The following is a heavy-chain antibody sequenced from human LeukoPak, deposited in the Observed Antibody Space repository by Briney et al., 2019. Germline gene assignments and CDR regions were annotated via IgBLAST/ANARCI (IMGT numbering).Heavy chain of an antibody. J-gene: IGHJ3*02. CDR1: GFTFSDYY. D-gene: IGHD3-22*01. CDR3: ARRRPFSDNSGHAFDI. CDR2: ISSGT. Sequence: AGGSLRPSCAASGFTFSDYYMSWIRQAPGKGLEWAAYISSGTYYADSVKGRFTISRDNAKNSLYLQMNSLRAEDTAMYYCARRRPFSDNSGHAFDIWGRGTMVTVSS. V-gene: IGHV3-11*01.